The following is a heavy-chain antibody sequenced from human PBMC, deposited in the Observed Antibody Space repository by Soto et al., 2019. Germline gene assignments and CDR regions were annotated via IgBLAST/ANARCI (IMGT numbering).Heavy chain of an antibody. CDR1: GYTFTDYY. J-gene: IGHJ4*02. CDR3: ARDLNSGRRRDLDY. Sequence: QVQLVQSGAEVKKPGASVKVSCKASGYTFTDYYMHWVRQAPGQGLEWMGWINPNSGGANSAQKFQGWVTMTRDTSISTAYMELSRLTSDDTAMDYCARDLNSGRRRDLDYWGQGTLVTVSS. CDR2: INPNSGGA. V-gene: IGHV1-2*04. D-gene: IGHD1-26*01.